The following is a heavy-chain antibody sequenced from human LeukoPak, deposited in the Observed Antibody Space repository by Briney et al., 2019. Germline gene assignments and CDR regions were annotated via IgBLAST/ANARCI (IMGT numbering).Heavy chain of an antibody. Sequence: PGRSLRLSCAASGFTSSSYAMHWVRQAPGKGLEWAAVISYDGSNKFYADSVKGRFTISRDNSKNTLFLQMNSLRAEDTAVYYCARDRSQRAYSYGPDGEWGQGTLATVSS. CDR1: GFTSSSYA. J-gene: IGHJ4*02. D-gene: IGHD5-18*01. CDR3: ARDRSQRAYSYGPDGE. V-gene: IGHV3-30*01. CDR2: ISYDGSNK.